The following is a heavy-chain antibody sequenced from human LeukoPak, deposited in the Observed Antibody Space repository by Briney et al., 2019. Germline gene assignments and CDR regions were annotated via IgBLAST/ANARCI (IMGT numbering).Heavy chain of an antibody. V-gene: IGHV3-49*04. Sequence: PGGSLRLSCTASGFTFGDYAMSWVRQAPGKGLERVGFIRSKAYGGTTEYAASVKGRFTISRDDSRSIAYLQMNSLKTEDTAVYYCTREPSYCGGDCYSSFDYWGQGTLVTVSS. J-gene: IGHJ4*02. CDR1: GFTFGDYA. CDR3: TREPSYCGGDCYSSFDY. CDR2: IRSKAYGGTT. D-gene: IGHD2-21*02.